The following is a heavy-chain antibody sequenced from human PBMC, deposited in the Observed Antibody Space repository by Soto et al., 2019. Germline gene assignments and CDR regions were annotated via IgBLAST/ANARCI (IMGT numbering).Heavy chain of an antibody. V-gene: IGHV1-69*13. CDR2: IIPIFGTA. J-gene: IGHJ4*02. CDR3: ARDSILEMATNLVLVH. D-gene: IGHD5-12*01. Sequence: SVKVSCKASGGTFSSYAISWVRQAPGQGLEWMGGIIPIFGTANYAQKFQGRVTITADESTSTAYMELSSLRSEDTAVYYCARDSILEMATNLVLVHWGQGTLVNVS. CDR1: GGTFSSYA.